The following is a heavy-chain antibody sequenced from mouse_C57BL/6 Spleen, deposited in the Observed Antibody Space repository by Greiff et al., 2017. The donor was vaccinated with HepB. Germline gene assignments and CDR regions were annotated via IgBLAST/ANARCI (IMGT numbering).Heavy chain of an antibody. V-gene: IGHV1-82*01. D-gene: IGHD2-3*01. CDR1: GYAFSSSW. J-gene: IGHJ4*01. CDR2: IYPGDGDT. CDR3: ARSGDGYYYYAMDY. Sequence: QVQLQQSGPELVKPGASVKISCKASGYAFSSSWMNWVKQRPGKGLEWIGRIYPGDGDTNYNGKFKGKATLTADKSSSTAYMQLSSLTSEDSAVYFCARSGDGYYYYAMDYWGQGTSVTVSS.